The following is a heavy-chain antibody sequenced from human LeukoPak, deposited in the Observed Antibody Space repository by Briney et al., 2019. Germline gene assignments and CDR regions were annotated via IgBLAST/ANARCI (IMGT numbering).Heavy chain of an antibody. Sequence: ASVKVSCKASGYTFNTYYIHWVRQAPGQGLEWMGLINPGGGDTTYAQNLQGRVTMTRDTSTSTVYMELSNLISEDTAVYYCASPLGGFDNWGQGTLVTVSS. CDR2: INPGGGDT. CDR3: ASPLGGFDN. D-gene: IGHD3-16*01. V-gene: IGHV1-46*02. J-gene: IGHJ4*02. CDR1: GYTFNTYY.